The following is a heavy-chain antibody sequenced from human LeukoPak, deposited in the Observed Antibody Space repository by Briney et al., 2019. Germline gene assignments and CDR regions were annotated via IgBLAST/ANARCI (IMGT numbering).Heavy chain of an antibody. CDR1: GFTFSSYW. J-gene: IGHJ4*02. CDR3: ARHLSGVTGYTYGRGIDY. V-gene: IGHV3-7*01. Sequence: PGGSLRLSCAVSGFTFSSYWMSWVRQAPGKGLEWVAYIKKDGSEKNYVDSVKGRFTISRDNAKTSLYLQMNSLRAEDTAVYYCARHLSGVTGYTYGRGIDYWGQGTLVTVSS. CDR2: IKKDGSEK. D-gene: IGHD5-18*01.